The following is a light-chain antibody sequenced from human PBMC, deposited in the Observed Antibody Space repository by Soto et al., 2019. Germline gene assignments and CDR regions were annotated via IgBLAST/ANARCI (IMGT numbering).Light chain of an antibody. J-gene: IGLJ3*02. V-gene: IGLV1-51*02. Sequence: QSELTQPPSVSAAPGQKVTISCSGSSSNIGNNYVSWYQNLPGTAPKLLIYENNKRPSGIPDRFSGSKSGTSATLGITGLQTGDGATYYCGTWDNSLTVLVFGGGTKLTVL. CDR1: SSNIGNNY. CDR3: GTWDNSLTVLV. CDR2: ENN.